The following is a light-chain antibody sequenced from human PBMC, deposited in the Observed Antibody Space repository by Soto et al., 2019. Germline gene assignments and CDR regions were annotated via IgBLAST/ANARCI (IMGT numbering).Light chain of an antibody. CDR3: QQYGSSPLT. CDR2: GAA. Sequence: EIVLTQSPGTLSLSPGERATLSCRASQSVSSSFLAWYQQKPGQAPRLLIYGAASRATGIPYRFSGSGSGTDFPLTISRLEPEDVAVYSCQQYGSSPLTFGGGTKVEIK. V-gene: IGKV3-20*01. J-gene: IGKJ4*01. CDR1: QSVSSSF.